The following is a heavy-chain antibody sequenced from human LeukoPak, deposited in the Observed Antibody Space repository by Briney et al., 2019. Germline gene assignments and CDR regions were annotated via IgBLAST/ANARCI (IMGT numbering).Heavy chain of an antibody. Sequence: ASVKVSCKASGGTFISYAISWVRQAPGQGLEWMGWISAYNGNTNYAQKLQGRVTMTTDTSTSTAYMELRSLRSDDTAVYYCARERQRTAGRGFDYWGQGTLVTVSS. CDR2: ISAYNGNT. CDR3: ARERQRTAGRGFDY. D-gene: IGHD6-13*01. CDR1: GGTFISYA. J-gene: IGHJ4*02. V-gene: IGHV1-18*01.